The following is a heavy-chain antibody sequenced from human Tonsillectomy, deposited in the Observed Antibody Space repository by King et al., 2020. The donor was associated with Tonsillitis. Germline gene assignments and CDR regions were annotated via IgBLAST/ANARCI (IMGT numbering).Heavy chain of an antibody. J-gene: IGHJ6*02. CDR1: GFTFSSYS. V-gene: IGHV3-48*01. Sequence: VQLVESGGGLVQPGGSLRLSCAASGFTFSSYSMNWVRQAPGKGLEWVSYISSSSSTIYYADSVKGRFTISRDNAKNSLYLQMNSLRAEDTAVYYCASDQDGDYYYYYGMDVWGQGTTVTVSS. D-gene: IGHD4-17*01. CDR2: ISSSSSTI. CDR3: ASDQDGDYYYYYGMDV.